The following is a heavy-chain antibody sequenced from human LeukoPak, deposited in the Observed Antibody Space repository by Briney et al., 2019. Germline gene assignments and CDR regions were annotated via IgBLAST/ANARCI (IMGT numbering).Heavy chain of an antibody. J-gene: IGHJ4*02. D-gene: IGHD3-9*01. CDR2: ISYDGSNK. V-gene: IGHV3-30-3*01. CDR3: ARDRTPERDFVWLFGY. CDR1: GFTFSSYA. Sequence: PGRSLRLSCAASGFTFSSYAMHWVRQAPGKGLEWVAVISYDGSNKYYADSVKGRFTISRDNSKNTLYLQMNSLRAEDTAVYYCARDRTPERDFVWLFGYWGQGTLVTVSS.